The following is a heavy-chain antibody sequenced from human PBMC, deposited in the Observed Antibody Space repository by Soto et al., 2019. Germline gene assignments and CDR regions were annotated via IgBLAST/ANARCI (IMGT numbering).Heavy chain of an antibody. D-gene: IGHD6-6*01. Sequence: QVQLVQSGAEVKKPGASVKVSCKASGYSFTSYDINWVRQATGQGLEWMGWMNPNSGNTGYAQKFQGRVTRTRNTSISTAYMELSSLRSEDTAVYYCARVSMGSSSEDFQHWGQGTLVTVSS. CDR1: GYSFTSYD. J-gene: IGHJ1*01. CDR2: MNPNSGNT. CDR3: ARVSMGSSSEDFQH. V-gene: IGHV1-8*01.